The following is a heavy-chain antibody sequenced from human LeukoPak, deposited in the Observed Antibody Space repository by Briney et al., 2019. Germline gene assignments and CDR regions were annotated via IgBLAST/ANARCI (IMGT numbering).Heavy chain of an antibody. CDR1: GYTFTSYY. D-gene: IGHD6-6*01. Sequence: GASVKVSCKASGYTFTSYYMHWVRQAPGQGLEWMGRINPNSGGTNYAQKFQGRVTMTRDTSISTAYMELSRLRSDDTAVYYCARAPRSSSSSWFDPWGQGTLVTVSS. CDR3: ARAPRSSSSSWFDP. CDR2: INPNSGGT. V-gene: IGHV1-2*06. J-gene: IGHJ5*02.